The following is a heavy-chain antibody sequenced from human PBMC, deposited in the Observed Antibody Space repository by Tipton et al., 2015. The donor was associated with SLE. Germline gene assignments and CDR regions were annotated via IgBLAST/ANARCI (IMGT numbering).Heavy chain of an antibody. V-gene: IGHV4-39*02. CDR1: GGSISSTDYY. J-gene: IGHJ2*01. D-gene: IGHD6-13*01. CDR3: ARAEFSSNWYMYWHFDL. Sequence: TLSLTCTVSGGSISSTDYYWDWIRQPPGKGLEWIGDIDHSGVTHYNPSLKSRVTISRDTSGNHFSLNLNSVTATDTAVYYCARAEFSSNWYMYWHFDLWGRGTLVTVSS. CDR2: IDHSGVT.